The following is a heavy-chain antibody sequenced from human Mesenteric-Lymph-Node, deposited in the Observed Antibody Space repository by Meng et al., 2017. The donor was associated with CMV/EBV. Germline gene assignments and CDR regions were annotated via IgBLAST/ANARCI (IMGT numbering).Heavy chain of an antibody. J-gene: IGHJ4*02. D-gene: IGHD2-15*01. Sequence: GESLKISCAASGFFFSDYSLTWIRQSPGKGLEWLSYISSSGSSIYHADSVKGRFTISRDNVKKSVVLQMSSLRAEDTGVYYCARDRGAGYCSATTCYPGGDFDSWGQGTLVTVSS. CDR2: ISSSGSSI. V-gene: IGHV3-11*01. CDR1: GFFFSDYS. CDR3: ARDRGAGYCSATTCYPGGDFDS.